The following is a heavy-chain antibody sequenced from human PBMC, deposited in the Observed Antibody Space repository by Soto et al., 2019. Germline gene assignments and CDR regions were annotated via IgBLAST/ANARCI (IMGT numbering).Heavy chain of an antibody. Sequence: GGSLRVSCAASGFTFSSYGMHWVRQAPGKGLEWVAVISYDGSNKYYADSVKGRFTISRDNSKNTLYLQMNSLRAEDTAVYYCAKDLDMHAPFDYWGQGTLVTVSS. CDR1: GFTFSSYG. D-gene: IGHD2-2*03. V-gene: IGHV3-30*18. J-gene: IGHJ4*02. CDR3: AKDLDMHAPFDY. CDR2: ISYDGSNK.